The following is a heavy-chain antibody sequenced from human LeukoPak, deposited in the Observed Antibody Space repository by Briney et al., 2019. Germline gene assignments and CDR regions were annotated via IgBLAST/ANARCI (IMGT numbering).Heavy chain of an antibody. Sequence: ASVKVSCTGSAYTFTRYAISWVRQAPGQGLEWLGWISTYDGSTKFAQSLQGRLTMTRDTSTSTAYMELRSLRPADPGLYPCARDPSNTRGRYIYFDYWGQGTLVTVSS. J-gene: IGHJ4*02. CDR3: ARDPSNTRGRYIYFDY. D-gene: IGHD6-19*01. V-gene: IGHV1-18*01. CDR1: AYTFTRYA. CDR2: ISTYDGST.